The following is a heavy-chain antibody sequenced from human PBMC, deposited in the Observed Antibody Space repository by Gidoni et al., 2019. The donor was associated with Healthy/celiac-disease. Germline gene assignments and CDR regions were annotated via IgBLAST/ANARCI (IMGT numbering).Heavy chain of an antibody. J-gene: IGHJ6*03. CDR3: ARGRRITMVRGAIYYYYMDV. Sequence: QVQLQQRGAGLLKPSETLSLTCAVYGASVSGYYWSWIRQPPGKGLEWIGEINHSGSTNYNPSLKSRVTISVDTSKNQFSLKLSSVTAADTAVYYCARGRRITMVRGAIYYYYMDVWGKGTTVTVSS. CDR2: INHSGST. V-gene: IGHV4-34*01. CDR1: GASVSGYY. D-gene: IGHD3-10*01.